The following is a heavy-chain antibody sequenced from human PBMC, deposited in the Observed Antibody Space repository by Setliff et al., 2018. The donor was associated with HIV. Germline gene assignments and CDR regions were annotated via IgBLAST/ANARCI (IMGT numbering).Heavy chain of an antibody. V-gene: IGHV4-61*01. D-gene: IGHD1-26*01. J-gene: IGHJ6*02. CDR3: ARGGAGYPAKGRAMDV. Sequence: SETLSLTCTVSGGSISSGSYYWSWIRQPPGKGLESIGHIFDSGSAYYNPSLKSRVTISLDTSKNQFSLKLTSVTAADTAVYYCARGGAGYPAKGRAMDVWGQGTTVTAP. CDR2: IFDSGSA. CDR1: GGSISSGSYY.